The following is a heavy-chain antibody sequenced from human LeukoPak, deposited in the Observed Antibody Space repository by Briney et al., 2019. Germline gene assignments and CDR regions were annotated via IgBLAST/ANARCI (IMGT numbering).Heavy chain of an antibody. CDR3: ARAPRLPRYSSRGARVWFDP. V-gene: IGHV4-34*01. Sequence: SETLSLTCAVYGGSFSGYYWSWIRQPPGKGLEWIGEINHSGSTNYNPSLKSRVTISVDTSKNQFSLKLSSVTAADTAVYYCARAPRLPRYSSRGARVWFDPWGQGTLVTVSS. CDR2: INHSGST. CDR1: GGSFSGYY. D-gene: IGHD6-13*01. J-gene: IGHJ5*02.